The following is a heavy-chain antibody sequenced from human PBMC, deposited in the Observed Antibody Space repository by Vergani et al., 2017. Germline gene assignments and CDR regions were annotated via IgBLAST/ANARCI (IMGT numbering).Heavy chain of an antibody. CDR2: IQYDGSNI. D-gene: IGHD1-1*01. V-gene: IGHV3-30*02. Sequence: QLQLVESGGGVVHPGGSLRLSCAASGFSLSNYGMHWVRQAPGKGLEWVAFIQYDGSNIYYTDSVKGRFTISRDNSKNTLYLQMNSLRAEDTAVYYCAREVLERRKGGWFDPWGQGTRVTVSS. J-gene: IGHJ5*02. CDR3: AREVLERRKGGWFDP. CDR1: GFSLSNYG.